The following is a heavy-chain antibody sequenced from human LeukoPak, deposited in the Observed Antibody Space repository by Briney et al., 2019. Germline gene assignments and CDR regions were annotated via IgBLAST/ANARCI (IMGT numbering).Heavy chain of an antibody. D-gene: IGHD2-2*02. CDR2: INPSGGST. V-gene: IGHV1-46*01. CDR1: GYTFTSYC. J-gene: IGHJ6*03. Sequence: GASVKVSCKASGYTFTSYCMHWVRQAPGQGLEWMGIINPSGGSTSYAQKFQGRVTMTRDMSTSTVYMELSSLRSEDTAVYYCARGVGCSSTSCYSYYYYYYMDVWGKGTTVTVSS. CDR3: ARGVGCSSTSCYSYYYYYYMDV.